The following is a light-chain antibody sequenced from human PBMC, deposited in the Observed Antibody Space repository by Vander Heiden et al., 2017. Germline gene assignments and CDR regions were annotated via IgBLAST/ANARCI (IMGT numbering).Light chain of an antibody. J-gene: IGKJ2*01. Sequence: DIVMTQSPLSLPVTPGEPASISCRSSQSLLHSNGNNYLEWYLQKPGQSPQLLIYLGSNRASGVPDRFSGSGSGTDFTLKISRVEAEDVGVYYCMQALQTPPYTFGQGTKLEIK. CDR1: QSLLHSNGNNY. V-gene: IGKV2-28*01. CDR3: MQALQTPPYT. CDR2: LGS.